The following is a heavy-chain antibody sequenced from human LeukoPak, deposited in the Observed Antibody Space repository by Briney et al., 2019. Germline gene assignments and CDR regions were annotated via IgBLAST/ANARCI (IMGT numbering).Heavy chain of an antibody. CDR3: ARGWDTGYSYYGVDV. Sequence: SETLSLTCTVSGGSISGYYWSWIRQPPGKGLEWIGYIYYSGNTNYNPSLKSRVTLSVDTSTNQLFLKLSSVTAADTAVYYCARGWDTGYSYYGVDVWGPGTTVTVSS. CDR1: GGSISGYY. V-gene: IGHV4-59*01. CDR2: IYYSGNT. J-gene: IGHJ6*02. D-gene: IGHD5-18*01.